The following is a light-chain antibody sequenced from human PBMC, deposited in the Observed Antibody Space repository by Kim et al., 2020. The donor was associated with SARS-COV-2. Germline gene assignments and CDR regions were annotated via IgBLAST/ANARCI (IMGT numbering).Light chain of an antibody. CDR2: GAS. CDR3: QQYNNGPQT. Sequence: EIVMTQSPATMSVSPGERVTLSCRASQSVSSNLAWYQQKPGQAPRLLIYGASGRATGIPARFSGSGSGTEFTLIISSLQSEDFAVYYCQQYNNGPQTFGQGTKLEIK. J-gene: IGKJ2*01. CDR1: QSVSSN. V-gene: IGKV3-15*01.